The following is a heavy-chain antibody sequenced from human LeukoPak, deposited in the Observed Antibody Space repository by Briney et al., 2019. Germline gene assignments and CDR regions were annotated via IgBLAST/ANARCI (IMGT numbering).Heavy chain of an antibody. D-gene: IGHD3-10*01. CDR2: IYYSGST. CDR3: ARPLYDLVRGVCSDAFDI. CDR1: GGSISRHY. J-gene: IGHJ3*02. V-gene: IGHV4-59*11. Sequence: SETLSLTCSVCGGSISRHYWRWIRQPPGEGVEWVGFIYYSGSTNYNPSPKSRVTISVDTSKNQFSLKLSSVTAADTAVYYCARPLYDLVRGVCSDAFDIWGQGTMVTVSS.